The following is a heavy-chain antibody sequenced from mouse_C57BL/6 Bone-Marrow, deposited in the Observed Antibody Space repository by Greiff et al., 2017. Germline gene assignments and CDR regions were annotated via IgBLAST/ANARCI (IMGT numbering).Heavy chain of an antibody. V-gene: IGHV5-9*01. Sequence: EVMLVESGGGLVKPGGSLTLSCAASGFTFSSYTMSWVRPTPEKRLEWVATISGGGGNTSYPDSVKGRFTISRDNAKHTLYLQMSSLRSEDTALYSWARHDYDVAYWGQGTLVTVSA. CDR2: ISGGGGNT. J-gene: IGHJ3*01. CDR3: ARHDYDVAY. CDR1: GFTFSSYT. D-gene: IGHD2-4*01.